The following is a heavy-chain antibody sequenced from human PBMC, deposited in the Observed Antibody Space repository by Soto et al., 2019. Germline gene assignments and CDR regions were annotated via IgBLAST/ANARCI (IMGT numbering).Heavy chain of an antibody. D-gene: IGHD5-12*01. CDR2: INPNSGGT. CDR3: ARSVGIVATTPPPYYYYGMDV. Sequence: EALVKVSCKASGYTFTGYYMHWVRQAPGQGLEWMGWINPNSGGTNYAQKFQGWVTMTRDTSISTAYMELSRLRSDDTAVYYCARSVGIVATTPPPYYYYGMDVWGQGTTVTVSS. V-gene: IGHV1-2*04. J-gene: IGHJ6*02. CDR1: GYTFTGYY.